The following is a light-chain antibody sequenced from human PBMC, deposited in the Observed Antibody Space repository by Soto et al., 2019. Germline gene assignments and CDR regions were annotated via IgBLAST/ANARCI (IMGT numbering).Light chain of an antibody. CDR3: QAWDSRKV. Sequence: SYELTQPPSVSVSPGQTASRTCSGDKLGDKYACWYQQKPGQSPVLVIYQDSKRPSGIPERFSGSNSGNTATLTISGTQAMDEADYYCQAWDSRKVFGTGTKVTVL. CDR2: QDS. V-gene: IGLV3-1*01. J-gene: IGLJ1*01. CDR1: KLGDKY.